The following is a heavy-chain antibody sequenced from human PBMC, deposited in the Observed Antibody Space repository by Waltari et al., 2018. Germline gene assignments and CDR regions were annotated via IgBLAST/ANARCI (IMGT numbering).Heavy chain of an antibody. D-gene: IGHD3-10*01. CDR3: AKDPVGVRGMRTFDS. Sequence: EEQLLQPGGTVVQPGGSLGLAWSAPGFTVSSYTVGWVRQAPGKGLEWVSSINKNGGETNYAESVKGRFTISRDNSQNTLFLQLSSLRADDTATYYCAKDPVGVRGMRTFDSWGQGTLVTVAS. J-gene: IGHJ4*02. CDR2: INKNGGET. V-gene: IGHV3-23*01. CDR1: GFTVSSYT.